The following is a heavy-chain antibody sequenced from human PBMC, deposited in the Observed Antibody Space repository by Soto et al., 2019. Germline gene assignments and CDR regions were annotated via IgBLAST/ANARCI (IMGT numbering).Heavy chain of an antibody. CDR1: GGSFSGYY. D-gene: IGHD6-13*01. CDR2: INHSGST. J-gene: IGHJ4*02. CDR3: AGYSSSWYSDY. V-gene: IGHV4-34*01. Sequence: QVQLQQWGAGLLKPSETLSLTCAVYGGSFSGYYWSWIRQPPGKGLEWMGEINHSGSTNYNPSLKSRVTISVDTSKNQFSLKLSSVTAADTAVYYCAGYSSSWYSDYWGQGTLVTVSS.